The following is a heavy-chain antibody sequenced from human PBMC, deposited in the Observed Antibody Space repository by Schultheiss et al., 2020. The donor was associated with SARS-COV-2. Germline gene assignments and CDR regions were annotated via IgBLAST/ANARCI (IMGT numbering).Heavy chain of an antibody. D-gene: IGHD3-10*01. Sequence: SQTLSLTCPVSGDSIRNTNYYWGWIRQPPGKGLEWIGHIYYSGSTNYNPSLKSRVTISVDTSKNQFSLKLSSVTAADTAVYYCARDRMVRGVIIMFARYGMDVWGQGTTVTVSS. CDR1: GDSIRNTNYY. CDR2: IYYSGST. CDR3: ARDRMVRGVIIMFARYGMDV. J-gene: IGHJ6*02. V-gene: IGHV4-39*07.